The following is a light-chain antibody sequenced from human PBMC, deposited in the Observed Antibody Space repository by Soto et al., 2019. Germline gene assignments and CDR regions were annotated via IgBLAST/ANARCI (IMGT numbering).Light chain of an antibody. CDR2: EFS. CDR3: SSYTGSSTLWV. J-gene: IGLJ3*02. CDR1: STDVGGYNY. Sequence: QPVLTQPASVSASPGQSLTISCTGTSTDVGGYNYVSWYQQHPGKAPKLIIYEFSNRPSGVSNRFSGSKSGNTASLTISGLQAEDEADYYCSSYTGSSTLWVFGGGTKLTVL. V-gene: IGLV2-14*01.